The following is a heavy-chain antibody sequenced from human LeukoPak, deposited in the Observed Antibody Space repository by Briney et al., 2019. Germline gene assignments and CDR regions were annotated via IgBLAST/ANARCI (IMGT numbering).Heavy chain of an antibody. Sequence: GGSLRLSCAASGFTFSSYGMHWVRQAPGKGLEWGAVISYDGSNKYYADSVKGRFTISRDNSKNTLYLQINGLRAEDTAVYYCAKSKGTTGTTGVDYWGQGTLVTVSS. J-gene: IGHJ4*02. D-gene: IGHD1-1*01. V-gene: IGHV3-30*18. CDR3: AKSKGTTGTTGVDY. CDR1: GFTFSSYG. CDR2: ISYDGSNK.